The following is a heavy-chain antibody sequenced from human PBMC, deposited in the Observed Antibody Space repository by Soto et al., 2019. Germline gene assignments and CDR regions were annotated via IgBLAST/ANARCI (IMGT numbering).Heavy chain of an antibody. D-gene: IGHD6-19*01. CDR2: GSLAGRN. Sequence: QVQLQESGPGLVRPSGTLSLTCSVSGASVVNGNWWSWVRQSPGKGLEWIGEGSLAGRNHYNPSLQSRVTISLDESKYQCSLILTAVTDADAAIYYCARGLQYWQPTFDWGRGPVCTVS. V-gene: IGHV4-4*02. J-gene: IGHJ4*02. CDR1: GASVVNGNW. CDR3: ARGLQYWQPTFD.